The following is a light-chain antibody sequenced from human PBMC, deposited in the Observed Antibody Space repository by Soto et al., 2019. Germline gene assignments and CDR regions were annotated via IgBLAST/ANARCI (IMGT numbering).Light chain of an antibody. J-gene: IGKJ1*01. V-gene: IGKV1-39*01. CDR2: DAS. CDR3: PQTSSTLRT. CDR1: QDIRNY. Sequence: PLTQCRSSLSESIGDRVTVTCRASQDIRNYLAWYQQKPGKAPKLLICDASTLYSGVPSRFSGSGSGTDFTLTISSLQPEDFATYYCPQTSSTLRTFGQGTKV.